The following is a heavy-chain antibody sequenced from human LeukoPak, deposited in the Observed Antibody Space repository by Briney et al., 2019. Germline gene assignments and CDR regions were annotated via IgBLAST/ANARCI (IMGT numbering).Heavy chain of an antibody. Sequence: GESLKISCKGSGYSFINYWIGWVRQMPGKGLEWMGIIYPGDSHTTYSPSFQGQVTISADKSIDTAYLQWSSLKASDTAMYYCASRTGQGFDPWGQGTLVTVSS. J-gene: IGHJ5*02. CDR3: ASRTGQGFDP. V-gene: IGHV5-51*01. D-gene: IGHD1-1*01. CDR1: GYSFINYW. CDR2: IYPGDSHT.